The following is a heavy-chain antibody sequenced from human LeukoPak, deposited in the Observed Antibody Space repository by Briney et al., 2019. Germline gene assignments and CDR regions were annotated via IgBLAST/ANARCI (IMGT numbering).Heavy chain of an antibody. CDR1: AYSFTSYW. V-gene: IGHV5-51*01. J-gene: IGHJ4*02. CDR3: ARRRAIAAAGTNFDY. D-gene: IGHD6-13*01. CDR2: IYPGDSDT. Sequence: GESLKISCKGSAYSFTSYWIGWVRQMPGKGLEWMGIIYPGDSDTRYSPSFQGQVTISADKSISTAYLQWSSLKASDTAMYYCARRRAIAAAGTNFDYWGQGTLVTVSS.